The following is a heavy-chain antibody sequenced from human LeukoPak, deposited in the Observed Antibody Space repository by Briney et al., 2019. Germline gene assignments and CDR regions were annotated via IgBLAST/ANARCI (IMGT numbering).Heavy chain of an antibody. Sequence: PGGSLRLSCAASGFTFSSYAMSWVRQAPGKGLEWVSAISGSGGSTYYADSVKGRFTISRDNSKNTLYLQMNSLRAEDTAVYYCATMVRGVVAFDIWGQGTMVTVSS. CDR1: GFTFSSYA. V-gene: IGHV3-23*01. CDR3: ATMVRGVVAFDI. J-gene: IGHJ3*02. CDR2: ISGSGGST. D-gene: IGHD3-10*01.